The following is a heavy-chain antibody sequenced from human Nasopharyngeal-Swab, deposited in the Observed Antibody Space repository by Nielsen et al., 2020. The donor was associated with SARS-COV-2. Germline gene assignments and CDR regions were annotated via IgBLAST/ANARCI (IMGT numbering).Heavy chain of an antibody. Sequence: SMKISCAASGFTFDDYALHLVQQAPGKGLEWVSGISWNSGSIGYEKSEKGRFTISRDNAKNSLYLQMNSLRDEDTAVYYCARERGSSGLDGFDIWGQGTMVTVSP. CDR2: ISWNSGSI. CDR1: GFTFDDYA. J-gene: IGHJ3*02. D-gene: IGHD6-19*01. V-gene: IGHV3-9*01. CDR3: ARERGSSGLDGFDI.